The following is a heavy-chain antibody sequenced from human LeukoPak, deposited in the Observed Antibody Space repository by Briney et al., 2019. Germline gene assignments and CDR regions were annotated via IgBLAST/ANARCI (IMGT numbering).Heavy chain of an antibody. CDR2: ISGSGGST. D-gene: IGHD2-2*01. J-gene: IGHJ4*02. V-gene: IGHV3-23*01. Sequence: GGSLRLSCAASGFTFSSYAMSWVRQAPGKGLEWVSAISGSGGSTYYADSVKGRFTISRDNSKITLYLQMNGLRAEDTALFYCAKAVVVVPAATPFDYWGLGTLVTVSS. CDR1: GFTFSSYA. CDR3: AKAVVVVPAATPFDY.